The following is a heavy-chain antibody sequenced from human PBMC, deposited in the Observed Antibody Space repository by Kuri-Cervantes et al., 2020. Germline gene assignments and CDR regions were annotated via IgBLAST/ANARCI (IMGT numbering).Heavy chain of an antibody. V-gene: IGHV1-69*05. CDR3: ARQAYDSSGYYYSFDI. D-gene: IGHD3-22*01. J-gene: IGHJ3*02. Sequence: SVKVSCKASGGTFSIYAIKWIRQAPGQGLEWMGGIIPISGMTQYAQKFQGRLSITTDESTSTVYMELSSLRSEDTAVYYCARQAYDSSGYYYSFDIWGQGTMVTVSS. CDR2: IIPISGMT. CDR1: GGTFSIYA.